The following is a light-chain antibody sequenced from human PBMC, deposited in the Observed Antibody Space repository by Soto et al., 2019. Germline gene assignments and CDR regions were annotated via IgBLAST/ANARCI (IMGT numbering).Light chain of an antibody. CDR3: TQYDKSRT. CDR1: QSVSNRF. V-gene: IGKV3-20*01. CDR2: ATS. Sequence: EIVLTQSPGTLSLSPGERATLSCRASQSVSNRFFAWYQQKPGQAPRLLLYATSQRAPGIPDRFSGSGSGKHFILKISRLEPEDFDVFSCTQYDKSRTFGQGTKVEI. J-gene: IGKJ1*01.